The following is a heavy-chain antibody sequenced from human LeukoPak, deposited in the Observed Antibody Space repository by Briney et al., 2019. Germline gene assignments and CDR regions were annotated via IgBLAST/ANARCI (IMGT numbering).Heavy chain of an antibody. V-gene: IGHV4-34*01. D-gene: IGHD6-6*01. J-gene: IGHJ4*02. CDR2: INHSGST. CDR1: GGSFSGYY. CDR3: ARGGVSSRSSQFHFDS. Sequence: SETLSLTCAVYGGSFSGYYWSWIRQPPGKGLEWIGEINHSGSTNYNPSLKSRVTISVDTSKNQFSLRLNSVTAADTAVYYCARGGVSSRSSQFHFDSWGQGVLVTVSS.